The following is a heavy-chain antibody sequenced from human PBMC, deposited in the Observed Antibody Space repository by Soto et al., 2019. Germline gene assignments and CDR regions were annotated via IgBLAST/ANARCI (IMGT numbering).Heavy chain of an antibody. D-gene: IGHD6-6*01. Sequence: GESLKISWKGSGYSFTSYWISWVRQMPGKGLEWMGRIDPSDSYTHYSPSFQGHVTISADKSISTAYLQWSSLKASDTAMYYCAREGNLEYSSSSSGYYYYYYGMDVWGQGTTVTAP. J-gene: IGHJ6*02. CDR3: AREGNLEYSSSSSGYYYYYYGMDV. CDR1: GYSFTSYW. CDR2: IDPSDSYT. V-gene: IGHV5-10-1*01.